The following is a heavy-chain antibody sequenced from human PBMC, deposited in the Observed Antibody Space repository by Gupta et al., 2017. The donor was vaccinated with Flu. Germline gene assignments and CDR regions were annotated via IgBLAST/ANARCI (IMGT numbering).Heavy chain of an antibody. Sequence: CQASGYTFSDYYIHWVRQAPGQGLEWMGWISPRTGGTNYAQKFQGRVTMARDTSISTAYMEVSRLTSDDTAVYYCARDLENVRKYAMDVWGQGTTVTVSS. CDR2: ISPRTGGT. CDR3: ARDLENVRKYAMDV. J-gene: IGHJ6*02. V-gene: IGHV1-2*02. CDR1: GYTFSDYY.